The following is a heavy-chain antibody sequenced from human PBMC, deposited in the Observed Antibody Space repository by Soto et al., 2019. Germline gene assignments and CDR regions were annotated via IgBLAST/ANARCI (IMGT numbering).Heavy chain of an antibody. CDR3: ARRDREYSSVWYFDY. Sequence: SETRSLTCTVSGGSIRNYYWSWIRQPPGKGLEWIGYIYNSGDTNYNPSLKSRATISVDTSKNQFSLKLRSVTAADTAVYYCARRDREYSSVWYFDYWGQAALVNLSS. V-gene: IGHV4-59*01. J-gene: IGHJ4*02. CDR2: IYNSGDT. CDR1: GGSIRNYY. D-gene: IGHD6-19*01.